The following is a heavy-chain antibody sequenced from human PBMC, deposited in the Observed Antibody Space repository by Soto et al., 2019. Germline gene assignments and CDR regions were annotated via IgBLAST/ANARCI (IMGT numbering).Heavy chain of an antibody. V-gene: IGHV3-49*04. J-gene: IGHJ3*02. Sequence: GESLKISCTASGFTFGDYAMSWVRQAPGKGLEWVGFIRSKAYGGTTEYAASVKGRFTISRDDSKSIAYLQMNSLKTEDTAVYYCTSGLYYYDSSGYYDAFDIWGQGTMVTVSS. CDR1: GFTFGDYA. CDR3: TSGLYYYDSSGYYDAFDI. D-gene: IGHD3-22*01. CDR2: IRSKAYGGTT.